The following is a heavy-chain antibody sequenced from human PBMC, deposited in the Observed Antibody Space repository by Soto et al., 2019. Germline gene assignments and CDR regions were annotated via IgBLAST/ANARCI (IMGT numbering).Heavy chain of an antibody. CDR3: ARDAVPYCSNGVCYRGYYHFAMDV. CDR1: GYTLSDYF. Sequence: QVQLLQSGAEVRKPGASVRVSCEASGYTLSDYFMQWVRQAPGQGLEWMGWINPNTGDTHYAQKFQGRVTMTRDTSINTAYMELNRLTSEDTAVYYCARDAVPYCSNGVCYRGYYHFAMDVWGQGTTVTVS. J-gene: IGHJ6*02. D-gene: IGHD2-8*01. CDR2: INPNTGDT. V-gene: IGHV1-2*02.